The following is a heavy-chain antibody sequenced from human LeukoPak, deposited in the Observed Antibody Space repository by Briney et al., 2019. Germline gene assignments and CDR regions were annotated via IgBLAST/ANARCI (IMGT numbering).Heavy chain of an antibody. CDR1: GGSISGGSYY. V-gene: IGHV4-61*02. J-gene: IGHJ4*02. D-gene: IGHD3-3*01. Sequence: SQTLSLTCTVSGGSISGGSYYWSWIRQPAGKGLEWIGRIYTSGSTNYNPSLKSRVTISVDTSKNQFSLKLSSVTAADTAVYYCARALEYYDFWSGYSYFDYWGQGTLVTVSS. CDR3: ARALEYYDFWSGYSYFDY. CDR2: IYTSGST.